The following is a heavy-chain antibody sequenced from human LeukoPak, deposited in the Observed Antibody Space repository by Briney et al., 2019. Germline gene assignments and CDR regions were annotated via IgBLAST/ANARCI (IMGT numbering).Heavy chain of an antibody. J-gene: IGHJ5*02. CDR2: IIPIFGTA. V-gene: IGHV1-69*05. CDR3: ARGLMTDYYDSSGLYAGFDP. CDR1: GGTFSSYA. Sequence: SVKVSCKASGGTFSSYAISWVRQAPGQGLEWMGGIIPIFGTANYAQKFQGRVTITTDESTSTAYMELSSLRSEGTAVYYCARGLMTDYYDSSGLYAGFDPWGQGTLVTVSS. D-gene: IGHD3-22*01.